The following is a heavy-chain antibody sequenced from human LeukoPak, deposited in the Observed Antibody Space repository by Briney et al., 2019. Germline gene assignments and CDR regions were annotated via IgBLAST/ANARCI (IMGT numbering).Heavy chain of an antibody. V-gene: IGHV4-31*03. CDR3: ARDLRYCSSTSCYTNWFDP. J-gene: IGHJ5*02. CDR2: IYYSGSA. Sequence: SETLSLTCTVSGGSISSGGYYWGWIRQHPGKGLEWIGYIYYSGSAYYNPSLKSRVTISVDTSKNQFSLKLSSVTAADTAVYYCARDLRYCSSTSCYTNWFDPWGQGTLVTVSS. CDR1: GGSISSGGYY. D-gene: IGHD2-2*02.